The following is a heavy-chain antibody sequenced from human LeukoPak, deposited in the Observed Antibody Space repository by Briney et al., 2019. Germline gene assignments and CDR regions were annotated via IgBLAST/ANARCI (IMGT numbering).Heavy chain of an antibody. Sequence: SVKVSCKASGGTFSSYAISWVRQAPGQGLEWMGGIIPIFGTANYAQKFQGRVTITADESTSTAYMELSSLRSEDTAVYYCARGSPGIAAAGTYGYWGQGTLVTVSS. V-gene: IGHV1-69*13. CDR3: ARGSPGIAAAGTYGY. D-gene: IGHD6-13*01. CDR1: GGTFSSYA. J-gene: IGHJ4*02. CDR2: IIPIFGTA.